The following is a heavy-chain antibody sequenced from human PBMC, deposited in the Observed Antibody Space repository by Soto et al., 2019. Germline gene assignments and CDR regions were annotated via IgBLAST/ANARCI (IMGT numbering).Heavy chain of an antibody. J-gene: IGHJ3*02. CDR1: GYTFTSYG. D-gene: IGHD3-3*01. CDR2: ISAYNGNT. Sequence: ASVKVSCKASGYTFTSYGISWVRQAPGQGLEWMGWISAYNGNTNYAQKLQGRVTMTTDTSTSTAYMELRSLRSDDTAVYYCARYLWSLEEVDAFDIWGQGTMVTVSS. V-gene: IGHV1-18*01. CDR3: ARYLWSLEEVDAFDI.